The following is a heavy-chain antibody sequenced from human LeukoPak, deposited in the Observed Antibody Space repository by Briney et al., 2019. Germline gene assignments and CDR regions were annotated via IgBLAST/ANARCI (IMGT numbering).Heavy chain of an antibody. J-gene: IGHJ1*01. Sequence: ASVKVSCKASGYTFTSYYMHWVRQAPGQGLEWMGVINPSGGSASYAQIFQGRVTLTSDTSTSTVYMELSSLRSEDTAVYYCAQGYCTNGVCYGDSEYFQHWGQGTLVTVSS. CDR1: GYTFTSYY. CDR2: INPSGGSA. D-gene: IGHD2-8*01. V-gene: IGHV1-46*01. CDR3: AQGYCTNGVCYGDSEYFQH.